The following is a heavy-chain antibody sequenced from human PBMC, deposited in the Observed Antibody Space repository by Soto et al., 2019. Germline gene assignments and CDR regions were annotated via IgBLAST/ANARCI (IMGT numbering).Heavy chain of an antibody. D-gene: IGHD2-21*01. Sequence: EERLVQSGGGLVQPGGSLRLSCAASGFSVGGNYMSWVRQAPGKGLELVSLIYSGGNPFYADSMKGRFTLSRDNSNNKLYLQMDGLRAEDTAVYYCARGPNSDCWGQGTLVIVSS. CDR3: ARGPNSDC. CDR1: GFSVGGNY. CDR2: IYSGGNP. V-gene: IGHV3-53*01. J-gene: IGHJ4*02.